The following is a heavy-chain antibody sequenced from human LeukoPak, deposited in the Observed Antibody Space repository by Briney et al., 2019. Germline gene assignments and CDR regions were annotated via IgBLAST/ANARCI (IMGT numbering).Heavy chain of an antibody. D-gene: IGHD6-25*01. CDR3: ARGRLRAFDI. J-gene: IGHJ3*02. CDR1: GGSFSGYY. Sequence: SETLSLTCAVYGGSFSGYYWSWICQPPGKGLEWIGEINHSGSTNYNPSLKSRVTISVDTSKNQFSLKLSSVTAADTAVYYCARGRLRAFDIWGQGTMVTVSS. V-gene: IGHV4-34*01. CDR2: INHSGST.